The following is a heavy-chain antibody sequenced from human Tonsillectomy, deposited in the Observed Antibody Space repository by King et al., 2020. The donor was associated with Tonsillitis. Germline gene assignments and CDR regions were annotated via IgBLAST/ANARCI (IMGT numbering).Heavy chain of an antibody. J-gene: IGHJ3*02. CDR2: IKQDGSET. V-gene: IGHV3-7*03. CDR3: ARESVAAGGVFDI. Sequence: VQLVESGGGLVQPGGSLRLSCAAPGFTLSSYWMTWVRQPPGKGLEWVANIKQDGSETFYVDSVKGRFTISRDNAKNSLYLQMNSLRAEDTAVYFCARESVAAGGVFDIWGQGTMVTVSS. D-gene: IGHD6-13*01. CDR1: GFTLSSYW.